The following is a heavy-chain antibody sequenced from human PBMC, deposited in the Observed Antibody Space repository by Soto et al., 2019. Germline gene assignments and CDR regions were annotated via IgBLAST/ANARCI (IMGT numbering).Heavy chain of an antibody. D-gene: IGHD2-2*01. CDR3: AREMGYCTTTSCHAGPLFYYMDV. CDR1: GGSISSYH. Sequence: QVQLQESGPGLVKPSETLSLTCTVFGGSISSYHWSWIRQPPGKGLEWIGEVYNSGTTNYNPSLKNRVTISADTSKNRLSLSLSSVTAADTAVYFCAREMGYCTTTSCHAGPLFYYMDVWGKGTTVTVSS. J-gene: IGHJ6*03. CDR2: VYNSGTT. V-gene: IGHV4-59*01.